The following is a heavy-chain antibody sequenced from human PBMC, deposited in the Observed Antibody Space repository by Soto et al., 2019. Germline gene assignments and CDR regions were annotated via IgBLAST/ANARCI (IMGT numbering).Heavy chain of an antibody. CDR1: GFTFWNYA. CDR3: VKDWSGEKCPCMDV. J-gene: IGHJ6*02. Sequence: EVQLLESGGGLGQPGGSLRLSCEASGFTFWNYAMTWVRQAPGKGPEWVSSISRNGDRTYNVDSVKGRFIISRDNSENTLFLQMDSLRAEDAAIYYCVKDWSGEKCPCMDVWGQGTTVTVSS. V-gene: IGHV3-23*01. D-gene: IGHD3-3*01. CDR2: ISRNGDRT.